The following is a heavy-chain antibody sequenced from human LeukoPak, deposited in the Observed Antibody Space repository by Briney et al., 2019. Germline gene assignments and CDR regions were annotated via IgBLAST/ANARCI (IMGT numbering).Heavy chain of an antibody. V-gene: IGHV5-51*01. CDR2: FYAGDSDT. D-gene: IGHD3-10*01. CDR3: ARSMVQNEINWFDP. Sequence: GASRQISCQGSGSTFTSYWIGWVRQMPGKGLEWMGIFYAGDSDTRYSPSFQGQVTISADKSISTAYLQWSSLQASDTAMYYCARSMVQNEINWFDPWGQGTLVTVSS. CDR1: GSTFTSYW. J-gene: IGHJ5*02.